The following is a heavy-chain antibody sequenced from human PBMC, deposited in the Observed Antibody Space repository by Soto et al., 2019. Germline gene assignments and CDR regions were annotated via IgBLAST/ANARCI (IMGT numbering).Heavy chain of an antibody. Sequence: ASVKVSCKASGYTFTDYFIHWVRQAPGQGFEWMGWINPKSRGTNYAQKFQGRVTMTRDTSNSTAYMELRGLKSDDTAVYYCARVTLKAGNWFDPWGQGTLVTVSS. CDR3: ARVTLKAGNWFDP. V-gene: IGHV1-2*02. CDR2: INPKSRGT. J-gene: IGHJ5*02. CDR1: GYTFTDYF.